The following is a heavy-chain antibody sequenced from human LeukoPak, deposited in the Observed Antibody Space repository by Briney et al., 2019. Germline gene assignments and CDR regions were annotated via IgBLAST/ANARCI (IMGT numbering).Heavy chain of an antibody. CDR2: INPSGGST. Sequence: ASVKVSCKASGYTFTSYYMHWVRQAPGQGLEWMGIINPSGGSTSYAQKLQGRVTMTRDTSTSTVYMELSSLRSEDTAVYYCARERVVVTALGEFDYWGQGTLVTVSS. D-gene: IGHD2-21*02. V-gene: IGHV1-46*01. J-gene: IGHJ4*02. CDR3: ARERVVVTALGEFDY. CDR1: GYTFTSYY.